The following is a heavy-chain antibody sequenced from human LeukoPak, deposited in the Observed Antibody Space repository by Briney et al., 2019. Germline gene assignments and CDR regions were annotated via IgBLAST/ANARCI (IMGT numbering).Heavy chain of an antibody. J-gene: IGHJ4*02. Sequence: GGSLRLSCAASGFTFSSYAMSWVRQAPGKGLEWVSAISGSGGSTYYADSVKGRFTISRDNSKNTLYLQMNSLRAEDTAVYYCAKGRVVAVAATPGYWGQGTLVTVSS. CDR1: GFTFSSYA. CDR3: AKGRVVAVAATPGY. V-gene: IGHV3-23*01. D-gene: IGHD2-15*01. CDR2: ISGSGGST.